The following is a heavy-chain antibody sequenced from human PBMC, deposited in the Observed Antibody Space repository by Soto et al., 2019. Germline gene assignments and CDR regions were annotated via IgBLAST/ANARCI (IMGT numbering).Heavy chain of an antibody. D-gene: IGHD4-17*01. CDR3: ARQPTVTTTRRFFDS. Sequence: SETLSLTCTVSGSSISDEYHWTWIRQSLAKGLEWIGYISYTGTTYYNPSLKSRVTISGDTSKNQFSLRMASVTAADTAVYYCARQPTVTTTRRFFDSWGQGSLVTVS. CDR2: ISYTGTT. CDR1: GSSISDEYH. V-gene: IGHV4-30-4*01. J-gene: IGHJ4*02.